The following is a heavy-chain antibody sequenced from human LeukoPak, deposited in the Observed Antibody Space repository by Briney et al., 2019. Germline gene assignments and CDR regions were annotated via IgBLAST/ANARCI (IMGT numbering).Heavy chain of an antibody. J-gene: IGHJ5*02. CDR1: GFTVSSNY. CDR2: IYSGGST. CDR3: ARDGKDNYYDSSGYPT. V-gene: IGHV3-66*01. D-gene: IGHD3-22*01. Sequence: PGGSLRLSCAASGFTVSSNYMSWVRQAPGKGLEWVSVIYSGGSTYYADSVKGRFTISRDNSKNTLYLQMNSLRAEDTAVYYCARDGKDNYYDSSGYPTWGQGTLVTVSS.